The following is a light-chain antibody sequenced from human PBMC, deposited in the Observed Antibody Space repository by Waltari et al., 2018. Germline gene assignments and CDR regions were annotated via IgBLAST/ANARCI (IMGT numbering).Light chain of an antibody. CDR2: EVS. J-gene: IGLJ2*01. CDR1: FSAVGGYHY. Sequence: QSALTQPASVSGSPGQSITISCPGTFSAVGGYHYVSWYQHHPGKAPKLMIYEVSNRPSGVSNRFSGSKSGNTASLTISGLQAEDEADYYCSSYTSSSTLDVVFGGGTKLTVL. CDR3: SSYTSSSTLDVV. V-gene: IGLV2-14*01.